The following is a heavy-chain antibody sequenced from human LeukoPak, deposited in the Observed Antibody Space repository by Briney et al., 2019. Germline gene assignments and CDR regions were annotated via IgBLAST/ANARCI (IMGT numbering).Heavy chain of an antibody. V-gene: IGHV5-51*01. J-gene: IGHJ5*02. D-gene: IGHD6-13*01. CDR3: ARRGIAAAGNADWFDP. CDR2: IYPGDSDT. CDR1: GYSFTNYW. Sequence: GESLKISCKGSGYSFTNYWIGWVRQMPGKGLEWMGIIYPGDSDTRYSPSFQGQVTISADKSISTAYLQWSSLKASDTAMYYCARRGIAAAGNADWFDPWGQGTLVTVSS.